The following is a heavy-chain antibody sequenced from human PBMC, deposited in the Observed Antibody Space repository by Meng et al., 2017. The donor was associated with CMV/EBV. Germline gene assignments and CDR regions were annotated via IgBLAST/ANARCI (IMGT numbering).Heavy chain of an antibody. CDR3: ARTTGFDP. D-gene: IGHD1-14*01. J-gene: IGHJ5*02. CDR1: GYTFTSYG. Sequence: ASVMVFCKASGYTFTSYGISWVRHAPGQGLEWMGWISVYNGNTNYAQKLQGRVTMTIDTSTSTAYMELRSLRPDDTAVYYCARTTGFDPWGQGTLVTVSS. V-gene: IGHV1-18*01. CDR2: ISVYNGNT.